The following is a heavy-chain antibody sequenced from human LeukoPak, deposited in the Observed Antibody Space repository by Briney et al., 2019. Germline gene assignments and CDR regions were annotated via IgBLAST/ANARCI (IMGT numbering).Heavy chain of an antibody. V-gene: IGHV3-30*03. CDR3: VVRAVAGPDDAFDI. CDR2: ISYDGSNK. Sequence: PGGSLRLSCAASGFTFSSYGMHWVRQAPGKGLEWVAVISYDGSNKYYADSVKGRFTISRDNSKNTLYLQMRAEDTAVYYCVVRAVAGPDDAFDIWGQGTMVTVSS. CDR1: GFTFSSYG. J-gene: IGHJ3*02. D-gene: IGHD6-19*01.